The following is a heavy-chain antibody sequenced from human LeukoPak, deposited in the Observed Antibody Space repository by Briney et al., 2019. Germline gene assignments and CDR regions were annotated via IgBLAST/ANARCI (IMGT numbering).Heavy chain of an antibody. J-gene: IGHJ4*02. CDR1: GFTFITYE. Sequence: SGGSLRLSCGASGFTFITYEMNWVRQAPGKGLEWVSYISSSGSIYYADIVKGRFTISRDNAKNSLYLQMHSLRAEDTAVYFCARALPSSRWYFDYWGRGTLVTVSS. V-gene: IGHV3-48*03. CDR3: ARALPSSRWYFDY. CDR2: ISSSGSI. D-gene: IGHD6-13*01.